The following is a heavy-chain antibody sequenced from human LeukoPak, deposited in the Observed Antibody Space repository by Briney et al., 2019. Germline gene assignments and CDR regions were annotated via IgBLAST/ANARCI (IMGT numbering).Heavy chain of an antibody. CDR2: IYYSGST. J-gene: IGHJ3*02. CDR3: ARDKYYYDSSGYRLRAFDI. V-gene: IGHV4-59*01. Sequence: PSETLSLTCTVSGGSISSYYWSWIRQPPGKGLEWIGYIYYSGSTNYNPSLKSRVTISVDTSKNQFSLKLSSVTAADTAVYYCARDKYYYDSSGYRLRAFDIWGQGTMVTVSS. D-gene: IGHD3-22*01. CDR1: GGSISSYY.